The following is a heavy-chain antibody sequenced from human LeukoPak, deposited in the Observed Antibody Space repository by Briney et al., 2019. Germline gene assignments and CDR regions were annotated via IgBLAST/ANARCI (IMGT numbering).Heavy chain of an antibody. CDR2: ISAYNGNT. CDR3: ARKEEGATIIAFDI. CDR1: GYTFTSYG. J-gene: IGHJ3*02. V-gene: IGHV1-18*01. D-gene: IGHD1-26*01. Sequence: ASVKVSCKASGYTFTSYGINWVRQATGQGLEWMGWISAYNGNTNYAQKLQGRVTMTTDTSTSTAYMELRSLRSDDTAVYYCARKEEGATIIAFDIWGQGTMVTVSS.